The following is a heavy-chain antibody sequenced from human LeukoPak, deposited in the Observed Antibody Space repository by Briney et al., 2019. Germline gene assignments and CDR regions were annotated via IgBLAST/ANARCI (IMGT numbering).Heavy chain of an antibody. Sequence: GGSLRLSCAASGFTFDDYGMSWVRQAPRKGLEWVSGINWNGGSTGYADSVKGRFTISRDNAKNSLYLQMSSLRAEDTAVYYCAREGPYSSSNDWGQGTLVTVSS. CDR2: INWNGGST. J-gene: IGHJ4*02. CDR1: GFTFDDYG. CDR3: AREGPYSSSND. V-gene: IGHV3-20*04. D-gene: IGHD6-6*01.